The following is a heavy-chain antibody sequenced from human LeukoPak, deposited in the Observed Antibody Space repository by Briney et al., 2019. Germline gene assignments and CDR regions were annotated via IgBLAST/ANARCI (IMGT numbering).Heavy chain of an antibody. CDR1: GGSLGGYY. Sequence: SETLSLTCAVYGGSLGGYYWSWIRPPPGKGLGWVGEINHSGSTNYNPSLKSRVTISVDTSKNQFSLKLSSVTAADTAVYYCASVLVAATAIFDYWGQGTLVTVSS. CDR3: ASVLVAATAIFDY. D-gene: IGHD2-15*01. J-gene: IGHJ4*02. CDR2: INHSGST. V-gene: IGHV4-34*01.